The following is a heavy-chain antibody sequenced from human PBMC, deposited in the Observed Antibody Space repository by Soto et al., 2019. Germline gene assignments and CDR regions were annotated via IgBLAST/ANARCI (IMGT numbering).Heavy chain of an antibody. Sequence: SETLSLPCSVSGDSINSDKYYWGWIRQPPGKGLEWIGSIYFRGNTYYNPSLQTRVTISLDKSKSQFSLKLNSVTAADSAVYFCARLEGLATISYYFDFWGQGALVTVSS. J-gene: IGHJ4*02. CDR3: ARLEGLATISYYFDF. D-gene: IGHD3-9*01. CDR1: GDSINSDKYY. V-gene: IGHV4-39*01. CDR2: IYFRGNT.